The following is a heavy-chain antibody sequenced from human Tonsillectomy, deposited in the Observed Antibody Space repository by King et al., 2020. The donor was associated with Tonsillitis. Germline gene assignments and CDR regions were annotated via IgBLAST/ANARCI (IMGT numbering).Heavy chain of an antibody. CDR3: ARPWGGPQAYGMDV. Sequence: VQLVQSGAEVKKPGSSVKVSCKASGGTFSSYAISWVRQAPGQGLEWMGSIIPIFGTPSYAQKFQGRVTITADESTSTAYMELSTLRSEDTAVYYWARPWGGPQAYGMDVWGQGTTVTVSS. CDR1: GGTFSSYA. J-gene: IGHJ6*02. V-gene: IGHV1-69*18. CDR2: IIPIFGTP. D-gene: IGHD3-16*01.